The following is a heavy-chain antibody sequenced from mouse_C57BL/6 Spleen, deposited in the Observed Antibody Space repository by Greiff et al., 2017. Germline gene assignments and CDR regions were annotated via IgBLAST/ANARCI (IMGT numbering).Heavy chain of an antibody. CDR2: ISDGGSYT. J-gene: IGHJ4*01. CDR1: GFTFSSYA. V-gene: IGHV5-4*01. CDR3: ARGGSLMDY. Sequence: EVQRVESGGGLVKPGGSLKLSCAASGFTFSSYAMSLVRQTPEKRLEWVATISDGGSYTYYPDNVKGRFTISRDNAKNNLYLQMSHLKSEDTAMYYCARGGSLMDYWGQGTSVTVSS.